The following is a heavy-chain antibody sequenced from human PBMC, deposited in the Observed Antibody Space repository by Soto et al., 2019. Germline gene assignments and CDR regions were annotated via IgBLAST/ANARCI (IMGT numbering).Heavy chain of an antibody. CDR3: ARVLKGYYDSSGYAFDI. D-gene: IGHD3-22*01. Sequence: QVPLVQSGAEVKKPGSSVKVSCKASGGTFSSYAISWVRQAPGQGLEWMGGIIPIFGTANYAQKFQGRVTITADESTGTAYMELSSLRSEDTAVYYCARVLKGYYDSSGYAFDIWGQGTMVTVSS. CDR2: IIPIFGTA. CDR1: GGTFSSYA. J-gene: IGHJ3*02. V-gene: IGHV1-69*01.